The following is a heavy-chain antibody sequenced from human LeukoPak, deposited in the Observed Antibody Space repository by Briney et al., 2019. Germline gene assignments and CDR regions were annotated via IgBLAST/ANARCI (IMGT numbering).Heavy chain of an antibody. D-gene: IGHD1-26*01. CDR2: ISGGGGST. CDR1: GFTFNTYA. V-gene: IGHV3-23*01. Sequence: GGSLRLSCAASGFTFNTYAMSWVRQAPGKGLEWVSGISGGGGSTYHADSVEGRFIISRDNSKNTLYLQMNSLRAEDTAVYYCARGGSYLSAFDIWGQGTMVTVSS. J-gene: IGHJ3*02. CDR3: ARGGSYLSAFDI.